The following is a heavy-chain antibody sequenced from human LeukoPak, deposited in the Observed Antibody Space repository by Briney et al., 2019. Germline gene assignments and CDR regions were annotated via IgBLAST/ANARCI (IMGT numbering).Heavy chain of an antibody. CDR1: GGSINSGGYY. D-gene: IGHD1-26*01. CDR3: ARVGWELLGPFDH. V-gene: IGHV4-61*08. Sequence: SQTLSLTCTVSGGSINSGGYYWSWIRQPPGKGLEWIGYIYYSGSTNYNPSLKSRVTISVDRSKNQFSLKLRSVIAADTAVYYCARVGWELLGPFDHWGQGTLVTVSS. J-gene: IGHJ4*02. CDR2: IYYSGST.